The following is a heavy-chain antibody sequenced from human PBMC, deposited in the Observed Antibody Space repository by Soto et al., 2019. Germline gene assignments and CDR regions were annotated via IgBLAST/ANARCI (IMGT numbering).Heavy chain of an antibody. V-gene: IGHV1-18*04. Sequence: SVKGSWNASGYTFTSYGISWVRQAPVQGLEWMGWISAYNGNTNYAQKLQGRVTMTTDTSTSTAYMELRSLRSDDTAVYYCARDAVEMATANYFDYWGQGTLVTVSS. CDR3: ARDAVEMATANYFDY. CDR2: ISAYNGNT. D-gene: IGHD2-21*02. J-gene: IGHJ4*02. CDR1: GYTFTSYG.